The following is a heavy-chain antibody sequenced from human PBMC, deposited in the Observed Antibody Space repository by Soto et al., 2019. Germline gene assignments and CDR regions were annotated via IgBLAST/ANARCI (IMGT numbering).Heavy chain of an antibody. CDR2: ISSSATYA. CDR1: GFTFSDYY. CDR3: ARNDSSGYLDS. V-gene: IGHV3-11*06. Sequence: GGSLRLSCAASGFTFSDYYMSWIRQAPGKGLEWLSYISSSATYAIYADSVKGRFTLSRDNAKNSLYLQMNSLRAEDTAVYYCARNDSSGYLDSWGQGTLVTVSS. D-gene: IGHD3-22*01. J-gene: IGHJ4*02.